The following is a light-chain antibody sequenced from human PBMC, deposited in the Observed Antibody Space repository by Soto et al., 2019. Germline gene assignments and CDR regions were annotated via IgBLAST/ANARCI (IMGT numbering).Light chain of an antibody. CDR3: QQYNNWPLT. CDR1: QSVSSN. V-gene: IGKV3-15*01. CDR2: GAS. J-gene: IGKJ1*01. Sequence: ELVLTQSPGILSVSPGERATLSCRASQSVSSNLAWYQQKPGQAPRLLIYGASTRATGIPARFSGSGSGTEFTLTISSLQSEDFAVYYCQQYNNWPLTFGQGTKVDI.